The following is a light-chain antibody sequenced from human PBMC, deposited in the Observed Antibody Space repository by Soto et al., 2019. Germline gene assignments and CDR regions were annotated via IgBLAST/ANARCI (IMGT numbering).Light chain of an antibody. CDR1: QTISNS. CDR2: AAS. J-gene: IGKJ3*01. CDR3: QQSYSIPDT. V-gene: IGKV1-39*01. Sequence: DIQMTQSPSSLSASVGDRVTITCRASQTISNSLNWYQQKSGKAPKLLIFAASSLQIGVPSSLSGSGSGTALNLTISSLQPEDFAAYYCQQSYSIPDTFGPGTKVDIK.